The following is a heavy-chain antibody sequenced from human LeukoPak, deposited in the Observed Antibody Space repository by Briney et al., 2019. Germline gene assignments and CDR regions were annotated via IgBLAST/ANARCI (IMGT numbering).Heavy chain of an antibody. V-gene: IGHV3-30-3*01. CDR3: ARGVYGDYGYYGMDV. Sequence: PGGSLRLSCAASGFTFSSYDMYWVRQTPGKGLEWVAVVSYDGSHTYYADSVRGRFTISRDNSKNTLFLQMNSLRAEDTAVYYCARGVYGDYGYYGMDVWGQGTTVTVSS. CDR1: GFTFSSYD. J-gene: IGHJ6*02. D-gene: IGHD4-17*01. CDR2: VSYDGSHT.